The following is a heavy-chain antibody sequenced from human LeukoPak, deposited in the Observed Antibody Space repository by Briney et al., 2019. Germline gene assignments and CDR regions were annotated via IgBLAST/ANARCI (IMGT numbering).Heavy chain of an antibody. Sequence: GGSLRLSCAASGFTFDDYAMHWVRQAPGKSLEWVSLISGDGTTTYYADSVEGRFTISRDNSKNSLYLQVNSLRTEDTALYYCGKDMDPLGTIWLDYWGQGTLVTVSS. D-gene: IGHD3-3*01. CDR2: ISGDGTTT. J-gene: IGHJ4*02. CDR3: GKDMDPLGTIWLDY. V-gene: IGHV3-43*02. CDR1: GFTFDDYA.